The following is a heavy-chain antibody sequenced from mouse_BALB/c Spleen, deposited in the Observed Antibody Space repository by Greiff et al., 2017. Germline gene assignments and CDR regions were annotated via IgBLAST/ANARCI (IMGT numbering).Heavy chain of an antibody. J-gene: IGHJ2*01. CDR3: GKQSDGYYDY. Sequence: QVQLKESGPGLVAPSQSLSITCTVSGFSLTDSGVSWIRQPPGKGLEWLGVIWGGGSTYYNYALKSRLSISKDNSKSQVFLKMNSRQTDDTAMYYCGKQSDGYYDYWGQGTTLTVSS. V-gene: IGHV2-6-5*01. CDR1: GFSLTDSG. CDR2: IWGGGST. D-gene: IGHD2-3*01.